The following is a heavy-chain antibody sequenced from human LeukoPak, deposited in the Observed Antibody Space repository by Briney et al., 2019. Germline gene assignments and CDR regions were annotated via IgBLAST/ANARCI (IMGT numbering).Heavy chain of an antibody. CDR3: ARWGNYKKMDV. J-gene: IGHJ6*02. CDR2: IWYDGSNK. Sequence: PGRSLRLSCAASGFTFSSHGMHWVRQAPGKGLEWVAVIWYDGSNKYYADSVKDRFTISRDNSKKTLFLEMNSLRVDDTAVYYCARWGNYKKMDVWGQGTTVTVS. V-gene: IGHV3-33*01. CDR1: GFTFSSHG. D-gene: IGHD3-22*01.